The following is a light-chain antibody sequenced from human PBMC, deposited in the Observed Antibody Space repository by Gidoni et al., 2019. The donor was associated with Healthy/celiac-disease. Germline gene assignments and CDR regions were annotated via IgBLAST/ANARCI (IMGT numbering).Light chain of an antibody. CDR2: GAS. CDR3: QQYGSSPLFT. J-gene: IGKJ3*01. Sequence: IVLTQSPGTLSLSLGERATLSRRASPSVSSSYVAWYKQKPGQAPRLFIYGASSRATGIPDRFSGSGSGTDFTLTISRLEPEDFAVYYCQQYGSSPLFTFGPGTKVDIK. V-gene: IGKV3-20*01. CDR1: PSVSSSY.